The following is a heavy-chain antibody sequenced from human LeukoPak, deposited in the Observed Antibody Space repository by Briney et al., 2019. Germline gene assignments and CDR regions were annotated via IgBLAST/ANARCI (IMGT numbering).Heavy chain of an antibody. D-gene: IGHD1-7*01. CDR3: ARDKGNYDYFDY. Sequence: SQTLSPTCTVSGGSISSGSYYWSWIRQPAGKGLEWIGRIYTSGSTNYNPSLKSRVTISVDTSKNQFSLKLSSVTAADTAVYYCARDKGNYDYFDYWGQGTLVTVSS. CDR2: IYTSGST. V-gene: IGHV4-61*02. J-gene: IGHJ4*02. CDR1: GGSISSGSYY.